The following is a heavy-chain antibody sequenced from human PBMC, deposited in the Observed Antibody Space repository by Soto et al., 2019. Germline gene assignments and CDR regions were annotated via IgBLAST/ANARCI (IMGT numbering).Heavy chain of an antibody. CDR1: GFSISSGFYS. CDR3: ARVRYSDNWHGLIDF. D-gene: IGHD4-4*01. CDR2: IYHSGST. J-gene: IGHJ4*02. Sequence: SATRSLTCAFSGFSISSGFYSWRWLRQPPGRGLEWIGYIYHSGSTYYIPSLRSRVAISMDRAKNQFSLHLSSVTAEDTAVYFCARVRYSDNWHGLIDFWGLGTLVTVSS. V-gene: IGHV4-30-2*01.